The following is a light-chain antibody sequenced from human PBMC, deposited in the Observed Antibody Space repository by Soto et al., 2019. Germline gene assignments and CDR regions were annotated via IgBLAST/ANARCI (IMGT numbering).Light chain of an antibody. CDR2: DAS. CDR1: QSITNC. Sequence: DIQMTQSPSTLSASVGDRVTITCRASQSITNCLAWYQQKPRKDPKLLIFDASSLRSGVPSRFSGSGSGTEITLTISSPQPEDFATYNCQQHTPSSPYTFGQGIKLEIK. CDR3: QQHTPSSPYT. J-gene: IGKJ2*01. V-gene: IGKV1-5*03.